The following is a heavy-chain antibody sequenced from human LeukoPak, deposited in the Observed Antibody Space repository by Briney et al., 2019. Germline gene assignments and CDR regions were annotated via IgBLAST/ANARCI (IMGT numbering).Heavy chain of an antibody. J-gene: IGHJ4*02. CDR1: GDSISSYY. CDR2: IYTSGST. D-gene: IGHD6-13*01. Sequence: SETLSLTCTVSGDSISSYYWSWIRQPAGKGLEWIGRIYTSGSTNYNPSLKSRVTLSVDTSKNQFSLKLNSVTAADTAVYYCARSFLSNWYYFDNWGQGTLVTVSS. CDR3: ARSFLSNWYYFDN. V-gene: IGHV4-4*07.